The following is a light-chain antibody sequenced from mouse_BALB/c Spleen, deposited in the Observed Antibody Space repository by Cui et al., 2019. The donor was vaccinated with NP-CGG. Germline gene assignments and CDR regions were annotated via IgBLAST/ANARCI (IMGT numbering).Light chain of an antibody. V-gene: IGLV1*01. J-gene: IGLJ1*01. CDR2: GTN. CDR1: TGAVTTSNY. Sequence: QHVVTQESSLTTSPGETVTLTCRSSTGAVTTSNYANWVQEKPDHLFTGLIGGTNNRAPGVPARFSGSLIGDKAALTITRAQTEDEAIYFCALWYSNHWVFGGGTKLTVL. CDR3: ALWYSNHWV.